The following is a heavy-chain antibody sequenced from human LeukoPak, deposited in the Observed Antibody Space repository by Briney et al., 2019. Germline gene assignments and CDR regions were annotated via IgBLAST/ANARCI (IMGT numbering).Heavy chain of an antibody. V-gene: IGHV4-34*01. CDR2: INHSGST. Sequence: SETLSLTCAVYGGSFSGHYWNWIRQPPGKGLEWIGEINHSGSTNYNPSLKSRVTISVDTSKNQVSLKLSSVTAADTAVYYCARDEGGGGYWGQGTLVTVSS. D-gene: IGHD3-16*01. J-gene: IGHJ4*02. CDR1: GGSFSGHY. CDR3: ARDEGGGGY.